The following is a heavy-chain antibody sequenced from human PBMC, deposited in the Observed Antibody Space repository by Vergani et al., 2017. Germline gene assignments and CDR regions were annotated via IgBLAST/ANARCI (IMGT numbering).Heavy chain of an antibody. CDR2: IYTSGST. CDR1: GGSISSGSYY. Sequence: QVQLQESGPGLVKPSQPLSLTCTVSGGSISSGSYYWSWIRQPAGKGLEWIGRIYTSGSTNYNPSLKSRVTISVDTSKNQFSLKLSSVTAADTAVYYCARAEDVDTAMSAFDIWGQGTMVTVSS. D-gene: IGHD5-18*01. J-gene: IGHJ3*02. V-gene: IGHV4-61*02. CDR3: ARAEDVDTAMSAFDI.